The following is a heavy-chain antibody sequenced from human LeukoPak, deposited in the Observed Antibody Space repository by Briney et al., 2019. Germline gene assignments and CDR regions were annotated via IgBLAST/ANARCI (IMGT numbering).Heavy chain of an antibody. CDR3: VRGTPTPGMDY. J-gene: IGHJ4*02. Sequence: GASVKVSCKASGYPFIAHFLNWVRQAPGQGLEWMGNIDTTTGNPRYAQDFTGRFVFSLDTSVSTAYLQITSQKADDTAAYYCVRGTPTPGMDYWGQGTQVTVSS. CDR1: GYPFIAHF. CDR2: IDTTTGNP. D-gene: IGHD3-10*01. V-gene: IGHV7-4-1*02.